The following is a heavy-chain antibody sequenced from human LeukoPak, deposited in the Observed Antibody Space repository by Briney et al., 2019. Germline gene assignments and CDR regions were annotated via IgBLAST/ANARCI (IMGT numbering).Heavy chain of an antibody. V-gene: IGHV4-59*11. CDR3: AREMGGYSRFAFDI. J-gene: IGHJ3*02. D-gene: IGHD6-13*01. Sequence: SETLSLTCTVSSGPMFTHFWSWIRQPPGKGLEWIGYVYNRGSTIYNASLESRVTISVDTSTNQFSLKRGSVTAADTAVYYCAREMGGYSRFAFDIWGQGTVVTVSS. CDR2: VYNRGST. CDR1: SGPMFTHF.